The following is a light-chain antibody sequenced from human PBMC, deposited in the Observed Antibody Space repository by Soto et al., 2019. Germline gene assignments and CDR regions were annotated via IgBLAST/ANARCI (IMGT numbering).Light chain of an antibody. V-gene: IGLV2-14*03. J-gene: IGLJ2*01. Sequence: QSELTQPASVSGSPGQSITISCTGTSSDVGAYNYVSWYQQHPGKAPKLIIYEVSDRPSGVSNRFSGSKSGNTASLTISGLQAEDEADYYCSSFAGSRVLVLGGGTKLTVL. CDR2: EVS. CDR3: SSFAGSRVLV. CDR1: SSDVGAYNY.